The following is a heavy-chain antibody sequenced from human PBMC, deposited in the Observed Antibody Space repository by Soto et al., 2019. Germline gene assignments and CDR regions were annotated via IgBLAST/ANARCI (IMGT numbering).Heavy chain of an antibody. CDR3: AKDRVDQNSVWDPFDI. Sequence: EVQLLESGGDLVQPGGSLRLSCAASGFTFRIYAMSWVRQTPGKGLEWVSSIGTDAATYYADSVKGWFSISRDNSKNTLFLQLSSLRADDTAIYYCAKDRVDQNSVWDPFDIWGQGTMVSVSS. CDR1: GFTFRIYA. D-gene: IGHD3-3*01. CDR2: SIGTDAAT. V-gene: IGHV3-23*01. J-gene: IGHJ3*02.